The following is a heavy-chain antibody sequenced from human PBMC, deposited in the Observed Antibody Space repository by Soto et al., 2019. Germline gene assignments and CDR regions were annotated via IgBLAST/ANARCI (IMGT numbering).Heavy chain of an antibody. J-gene: IGHJ4*02. CDR3: ASLYCSSTSCYVGY. V-gene: IGHV4-59*01. Sequence: SETLSLTCTVSGGSISSYYWSWIRQPPGKGLEWIGYIYYSGSTNYNPSLKSRVTISVDTSKNQFSLKLSSVTAADTAVYYCASLYCSSTSCYVGYWGQGTLVTVSS. D-gene: IGHD2-2*01. CDR2: IYYSGST. CDR1: GGSISSYY.